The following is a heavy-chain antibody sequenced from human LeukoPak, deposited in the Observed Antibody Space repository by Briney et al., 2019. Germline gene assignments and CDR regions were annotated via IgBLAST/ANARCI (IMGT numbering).Heavy chain of an antibody. CDR3: VRVGKWLQSGGVRDS. J-gene: IGHJ4*02. CDR2: ISTYSVSI. V-gene: IGHV3-48*02. Sequence: GGSLRLSCAASGFTFNIYSMTWVRQAPGKGLEWISYISTYSVSIVYADSVKGRSTISRDDAKNSLYLQMNSLRDDDTGVYFCVRVGKWLQSGGVRDSWGQGTPVSVSS. CDR1: GFTFNIYS. D-gene: IGHD5-24*01.